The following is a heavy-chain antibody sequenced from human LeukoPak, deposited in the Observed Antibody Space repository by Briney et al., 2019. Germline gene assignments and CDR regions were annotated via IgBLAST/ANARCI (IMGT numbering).Heavy chain of an antibody. D-gene: IGHD3-9*01. CDR2: IYPGDSDT. CDR3: ATESYDILTGYYFDY. Sequence: GESLKISCKGSGYSFTSYWIGWVRQMPGKGLEWMGIIYPGDSDTRYSPSFQGQVTISADKSISTAYLQWSSLKASDTAVYYCATESYDILTGYYFDYWGQGTLVTVSS. CDR1: GYSFTSYW. J-gene: IGHJ4*02. V-gene: IGHV5-51*01.